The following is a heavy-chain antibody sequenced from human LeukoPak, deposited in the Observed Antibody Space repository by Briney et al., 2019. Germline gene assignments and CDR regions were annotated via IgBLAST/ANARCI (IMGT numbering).Heavy chain of an antibody. D-gene: IGHD2-2*02. CDR3: ARIRCGHTESMCYNY. CDR2: IFQSTYT. V-gene: IGHV4-34*12. Sequence: SETLSLTCAVHGVSVSDYSWSWIRQSPGKGLEWIGEIFQSTYTSYNPSLKRRVTISADKSQNQFSLSLTSVTAADTAVYYCARIRCGHTESMCYNYWGQGTLVSVPS. CDR1: GVSVSDYS. J-gene: IGHJ4*02.